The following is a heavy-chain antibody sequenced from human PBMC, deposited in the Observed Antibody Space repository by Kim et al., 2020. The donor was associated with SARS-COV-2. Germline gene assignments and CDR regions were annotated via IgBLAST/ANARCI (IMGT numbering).Heavy chain of an antibody. D-gene: IGHD3-10*01. V-gene: IGHV1-46*01. J-gene: IGHJ6*02. CDR3: AREGGGYSYGSGSYHRGGDYYGMDV. Sequence: ASVKVSCKASGYTFTSYYMHWVRQAPGQGLEWMGIINPSGGSTSCAQKFQGRVTMTRDTSTSTVYMELSSLRSEDTAVYYCAREGGGYSYGSGSYHRGGDYYGMDVWGQGTTVTVSS. CDR1: GYTFTSYY. CDR2: INPSGGST.